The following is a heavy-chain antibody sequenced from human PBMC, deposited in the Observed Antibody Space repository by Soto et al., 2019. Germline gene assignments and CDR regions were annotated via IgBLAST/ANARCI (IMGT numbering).Heavy chain of an antibody. CDR1: GFTFSSYA. J-gene: IGHJ4*02. D-gene: IGHD3-22*01. CDR3: VKLSRVVVITGILDY. V-gene: IGHV3-64D*06. CDR2: ISSNGGST. Sequence: PGGSLRLSCSASGFTFSSYAMHWVRQAPGKGLEYVSAISSNGGSTYYADSVKGRFTISRDNSKNTLYLQMSSLRAEDTAVYYCVKLSRVVVITGILDYWGQGTLVTVSS.